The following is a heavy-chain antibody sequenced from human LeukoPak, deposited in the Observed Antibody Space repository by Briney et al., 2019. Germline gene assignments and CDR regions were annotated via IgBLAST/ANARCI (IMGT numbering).Heavy chain of an antibody. V-gene: IGHV1-24*01. CDR2: FDPGDVET. Sequence: AASVKVSCKVSGHSLAGLSIHWVRQSPEKGLEWMGGFDPGDVETIYSQKFQDRVIMTEDKSTDTASMELSSLTSEDTAIYYCATETPASGSFSVYYNSWGQGTLVTVSS. D-gene: IGHD3-9*01. CDR1: GHSLAGLS. J-gene: IGHJ4*02. CDR3: ATETPASGSFSVYYNS.